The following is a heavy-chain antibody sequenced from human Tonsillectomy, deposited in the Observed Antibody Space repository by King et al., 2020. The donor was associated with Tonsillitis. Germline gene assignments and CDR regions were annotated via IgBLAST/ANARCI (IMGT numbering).Heavy chain of an antibody. CDR1: GGPINNDY. CDR2: IFYSGST. J-gene: IGHJ5*02. CDR3: ARTKYGWATGWFDR. Sequence: VQLQESGPGLVKPSETLSLPCTVSGGPINNDYWSWIRQPPGKGLEWVGYIFYSGSTNYNPTLKNRDTLSVDTSKNQFSLKLNSVTAADTAVYYCARTKYGWATGWFDRWGQGTLVTVSS. D-gene: IGHD6-19*01. V-gene: IGHV4-59*01.